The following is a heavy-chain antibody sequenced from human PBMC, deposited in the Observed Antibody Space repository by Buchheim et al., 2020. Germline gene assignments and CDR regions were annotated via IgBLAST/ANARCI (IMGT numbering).Heavy chain of an antibody. CDR1: GGPISSTGHY. V-gene: IGHV4-31*03. Sequence: QVQLQESGPGLVKPSETLSLTCNVSGGPISSTGHYWTWLRPPPGKGLEWFGYIHYSGSTYYNPSLDSRLTISVDTSKNQFSLNLTSVTAADTAVDYCASEQSSVYYSMDYWGQGTL. D-gene: IGHD3-22*01. CDR2: IHYSGST. CDR3: ASEQSSVYYSMDY. J-gene: IGHJ4*02.